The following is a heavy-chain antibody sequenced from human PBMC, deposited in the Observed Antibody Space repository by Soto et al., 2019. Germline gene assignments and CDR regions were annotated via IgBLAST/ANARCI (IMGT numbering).Heavy chain of an antibody. CDR1: GGSSSNFY. CDR2: IYTSGST. V-gene: IGHV4-4*07. J-gene: IGHJ6*02. CDR3: ARHGPNTMIAQLRHYAMDV. D-gene: IGHD3-22*01. Sequence: PSETLSLTCTVSGGSSSNFYWSWIRQPAGKGLEWIGRIYTSGSTNYNPSLKSRLTMSVDKSANQFYLKLSSVTAADSSVYYCARHGPNTMIAQLRHYAMDVWGQGATVTVSS.